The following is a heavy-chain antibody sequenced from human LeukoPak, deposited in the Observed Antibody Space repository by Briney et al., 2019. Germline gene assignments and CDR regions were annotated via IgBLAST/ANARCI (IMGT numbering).Heavy chain of an antibody. V-gene: IGHV3-66*02. Sequence: GGSLRLSCAASGFTVSSNYMSWVRQAPGKGLEWVSVIYSGGSTYYTASVKGRFTISRDNSKNTLYLQMNSLRAEDTAVYYCARDHGGYTCDYWGQGTLVTVSS. D-gene: IGHD5-12*01. CDR3: ARDHGGYTCDY. CDR2: IYSGGST. CDR1: GFTVSSNY. J-gene: IGHJ4*02.